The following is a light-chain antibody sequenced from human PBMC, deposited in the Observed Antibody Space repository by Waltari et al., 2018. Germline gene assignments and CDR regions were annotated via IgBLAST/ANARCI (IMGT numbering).Light chain of an antibody. CDR1: SGHSTNV. CDR3: QTGGHGTWV. V-gene: IGLV4-69*01. Sequence: QLVLTQSPPASASLGASVKLTCTLSSGHSTNVIAWLQKRPERGPRYLMKVNSDGSHNKGDEIPDRFSGSSSGAEHYLTISSLQSEDEADYYCQTGGHGTWVFGGGTKLTVL. J-gene: IGLJ3*02. CDR2: VNSDGSH.